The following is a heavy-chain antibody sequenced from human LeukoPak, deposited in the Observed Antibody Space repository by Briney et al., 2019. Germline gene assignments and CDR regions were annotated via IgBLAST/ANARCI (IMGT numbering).Heavy chain of an antibody. D-gene: IGHD3-16*01. CDR2: INPNSGGT. J-gene: IGHJ4*02. Sequence: ASVKVSCTTSGYTFSNYDINWVRQAPGQGLEWMGWINPNSGGTNYAQKFQGRVTMTRDTSISTAYMELSRLRSDDTAVYYCARGLRLGEGVQDPFGDYWGQGTLVTVSS. CDR3: ARGLRLGEGVQDPFGDY. V-gene: IGHV1-2*02. CDR1: GYTFSNYD.